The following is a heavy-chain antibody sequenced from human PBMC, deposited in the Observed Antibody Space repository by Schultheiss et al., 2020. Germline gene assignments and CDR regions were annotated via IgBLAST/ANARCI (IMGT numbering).Heavy chain of an antibody. CDR3: AHLITYGSGTNWFDP. Sequence: SGPTLVKPTQTLTLTCTFSGFSLSTSGMCVSWIRQPPGKALEWLALIDWDDDKYYSTSLKTRLTISKDTSKNQVVLTMTNMDPVDTATYYCAHLITYGSGTNWFDPWGQGTLVTVSS. CDR2: IDWDDDK. J-gene: IGHJ5*02. D-gene: IGHD3-10*01. CDR1: GFSLSTSGMC. V-gene: IGHV2-70*12.